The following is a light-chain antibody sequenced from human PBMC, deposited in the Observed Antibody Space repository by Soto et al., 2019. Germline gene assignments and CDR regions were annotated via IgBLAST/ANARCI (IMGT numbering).Light chain of an antibody. CDR2: GAS. J-gene: IGKJ4*01. CDR3: QQDNNWPPLT. CDR1: QSVSSSY. V-gene: IGKV3-20*01. Sequence: EIVLTQSPGPLSLSPGERATLSCRASQSVSSSYLAWYQQKPGQAPRPLIYGASSRATGIPDRFSGRGSGTEFTLTINSLQSEDFAGYYCQQDNNWPPLTYGGGTKVEIK.